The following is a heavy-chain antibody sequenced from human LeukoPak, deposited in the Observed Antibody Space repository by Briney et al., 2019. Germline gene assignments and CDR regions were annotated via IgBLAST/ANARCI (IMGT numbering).Heavy chain of an antibody. CDR2: ISAYNGNT. D-gene: IGHD6-13*01. CDR1: GYTFTSYG. CDR3: ARDGGAYSSSWYYYGMDV. V-gene: IGHV1-18*01. J-gene: IGHJ6*02. Sequence: ASVKVSCKASGYTFTSYGISWVRQAPGQGLEWMGWISAYNGNTNYAQKLQGRVTMTTDTSTSTAYMELRSLRSDDTAVYYCARDGGAYSSSWYYYGMDVWGQGTTVTVSS.